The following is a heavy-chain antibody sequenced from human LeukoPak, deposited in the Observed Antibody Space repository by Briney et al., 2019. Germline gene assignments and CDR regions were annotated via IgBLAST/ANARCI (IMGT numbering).Heavy chain of an antibody. CDR1: GFIFSGSW. CDR3: ARGDNQVYYYYYMDV. CDR2: ISSSSSTI. D-gene: IGHD1-14*01. Sequence: GGSLRLSCAASGFIFSGSWMDWVRQAPGKGLEWVSYISSSSSTIYYADSVKGRFTISRDNAKNSLYLQMNSLRAEDTAVYYCARGDNQVYYYYYMDVWGKGTTVTVSS. V-gene: IGHV3-48*04. J-gene: IGHJ6*03.